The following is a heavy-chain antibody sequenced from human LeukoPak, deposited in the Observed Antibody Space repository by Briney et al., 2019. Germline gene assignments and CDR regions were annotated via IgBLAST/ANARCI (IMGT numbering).Heavy chain of an antibody. CDR1: GFTFTSHD. D-gene: IGHD6-13*01. CDR2: MNPNSGAT. CDR3: ARDARGAAAVDDAFDI. Sequence: ASVTVSCTTSGFTFTSHDYNWVRQATGQGLEWMGWMNPNSGATGYAQKFQGRVTMTRDTSITTVYMELSSLTSEDTAVYYCARDARGAAAVDDAFDIWGRGTMVIVSS. V-gene: IGHV1-8*01. J-gene: IGHJ3*02.